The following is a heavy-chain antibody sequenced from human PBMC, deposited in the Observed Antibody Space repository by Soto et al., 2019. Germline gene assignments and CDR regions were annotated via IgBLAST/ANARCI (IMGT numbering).Heavy chain of an antibody. CDR3: SRPNQGDYAFDI. CDR2: VYNSGNT. Sequence: SETLSLTCYVSDGAIISHYCILIRHPPLKCLEWIGYVYNSGNTYYNPSLGSRITISVDTSRNQISLKMWSVTAADTAVYYCSRPNQGDYAFDIWGPGTMVTVSS. V-gene: IGHV4-59*11. D-gene: IGHD2-21*02. CDR1: DGAIISHY. J-gene: IGHJ3*02.